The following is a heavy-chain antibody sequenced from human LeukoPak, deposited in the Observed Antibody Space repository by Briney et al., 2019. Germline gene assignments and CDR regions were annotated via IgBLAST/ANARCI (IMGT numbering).Heavy chain of an antibody. D-gene: IGHD2-15*01. CDR3: AKVLVAATHYLDY. CDR2: INPNSGGT. Sequence: ASVKVSCKASGYTFTGHYIHWVRQAPGQGLEWMGWINPNSGGTKYAQKFQGRVTMTRDTSISTAYMEVSSLRSDDTAVYYRAKVLVAATHYLDYWGQGTLVTVSS. J-gene: IGHJ4*02. V-gene: IGHV1-2*02. CDR1: GYTFTGHY.